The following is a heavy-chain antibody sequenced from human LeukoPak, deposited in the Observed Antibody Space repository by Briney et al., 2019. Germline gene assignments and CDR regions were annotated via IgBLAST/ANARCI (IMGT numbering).Heavy chain of an antibody. CDR2: ISGSGGST. Sequence: GGSLRLSCAASGFTFSSYAMSWVRQAPGKGLEWVSAISGSGGSTYYADFVKGRFTISRDNSKNTLYLQMNSLRAEDTAVYYCASSYSGSYSYWGQGTLVTVSS. D-gene: IGHD1-26*01. CDR3: ASSYSGSYSY. CDR1: GFTFSSYA. V-gene: IGHV3-23*01. J-gene: IGHJ4*02.